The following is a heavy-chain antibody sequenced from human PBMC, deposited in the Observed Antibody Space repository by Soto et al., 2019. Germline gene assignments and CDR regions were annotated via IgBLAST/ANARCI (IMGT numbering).Heavy chain of an antibody. V-gene: IGHV1-2*04. J-gene: IGHJ3*02. CDR3: ARSHCSGGSCYLGAFDI. Sequence: GASVKVSCKASGYTFTGYYMHWVRQAPGQGLEWMGWINPNSGGTNYAQKFQGWVTMTRDTSISTAYMELSRLRFDDTAAYYCARSHCSGGSCYLGAFDIWGQGTMVTVSS. CDR1: GYTFTGYY. D-gene: IGHD2-15*01. CDR2: INPNSGGT.